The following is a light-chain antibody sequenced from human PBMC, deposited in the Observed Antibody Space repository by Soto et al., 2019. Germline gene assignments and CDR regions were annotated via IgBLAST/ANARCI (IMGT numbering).Light chain of an antibody. J-gene: IGKJ1*01. CDR1: QSISSW. CDR3: QQYNSYPWT. CDR2: KAS. Sequence: DIQMTQTPSTLSPSVGDRFAITCRASQSISSWLAWYQQKQGKXPKXXIYKASSLESGVPSRFSGSGSGTELTITISSLQPDDFATYYCQQYNSYPWTFGQGTKVDIK. V-gene: IGKV1-5*03.